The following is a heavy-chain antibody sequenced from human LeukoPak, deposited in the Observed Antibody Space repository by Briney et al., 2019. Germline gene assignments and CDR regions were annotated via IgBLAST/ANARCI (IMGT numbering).Heavy chain of an antibody. J-gene: IGHJ4*02. CDR3: ARGVGCSSTSCSGVSPY. CDR1: GYTFTSYG. D-gene: IGHD2-2*01. CDR2: IIPIFGTA. V-gene: IGHV1-69*13. Sequence: GASVKVSCKASGYTFTSYGISWVRQAPGQGPEWMGGIIPIFGTANYAQKFQGRVTITADESTSTAYMELSSLRSEDTAVYYCARGVGCSSTSCSGVSPYWGQGTLVTVSS.